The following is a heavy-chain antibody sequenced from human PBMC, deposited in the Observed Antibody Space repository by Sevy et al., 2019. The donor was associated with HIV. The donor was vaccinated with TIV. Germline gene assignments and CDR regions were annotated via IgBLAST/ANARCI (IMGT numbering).Heavy chain of an antibody. D-gene: IGHD3-10*01. CDR3: AKSSYYGSGSYFYFDY. J-gene: IGHJ4*02. Sequence: GRSLRLSCAASGFTFSSYAMSWVRQAPGKGLEWVSAISGSGGSTYYADSVKGRFTISRDNSKNTLYLQMNSLRAEDTAVYYCAKSSYYGSGSYFYFDYWGQGTLVTVSS. CDR2: ISGSGGST. CDR1: GFTFSSYA. V-gene: IGHV3-23*01.